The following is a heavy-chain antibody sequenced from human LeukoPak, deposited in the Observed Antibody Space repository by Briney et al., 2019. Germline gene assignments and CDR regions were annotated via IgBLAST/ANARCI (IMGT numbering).Heavy chain of an antibody. CDR3: TRTSIAARRANAFDI. Sequence: SQTLSLTCAVSGGSISSGGYSWSWIRQPPGKGLEWIGYIYHSGSTYYNPSLKSRVTISVDRSKNQFSLKLSSVTAADTAVYYCTRTSIAARRANAFDIWGQGTMVTVSS. J-gene: IGHJ3*02. V-gene: IGHV4-30-2*01. CDR2: IYHSGST. D-gene: IGHD6-6*01. CDR1: GGSISSGGYS.